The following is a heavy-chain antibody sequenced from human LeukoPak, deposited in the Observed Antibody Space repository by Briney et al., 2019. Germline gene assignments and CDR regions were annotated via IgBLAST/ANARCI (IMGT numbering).Heavy chain of an antibody. CDR1: GFTFSSYS. Sequence: GGSLRLSCAASGFTFSSYSMNWVRQAPGKGLEWVSYISSGSSTIYYSDSVEGRFTISRDHAKNSLYLQMNSLRAEDTAVYYCARTYSSGWLLDYWGQGTLVTVSS. CDR3: ARTYSSGWLLDY. V-gene: IGHV3-48*01. D-gene: IGHD6-19*01. J-gene: IGHJ4*02. CDR2: ISSGSSTI.